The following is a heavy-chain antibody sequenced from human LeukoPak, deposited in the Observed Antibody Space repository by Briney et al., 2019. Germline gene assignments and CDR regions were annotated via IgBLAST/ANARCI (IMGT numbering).Heavy chain of an antibody. V-gene: IGHV3-21*01. CDR3: ARGRRHDYGDYPPLEAFDI. J-gene: IGHJ3*02. CDR1: GFTFSSYS. CDR2: ISSSSSYI. Sequence: PGGSLRLSCAASGFTFSSYSMNWVRQAPGKGLEWVSSISSSSSYIYYADSVKGRFTISRDNAKNSLYLQMNSLRAEDTAVYYCARGRRHDYGDYPPLEAFDIWGQGTMVTVSS. D-gene: IGHD4-17*01.